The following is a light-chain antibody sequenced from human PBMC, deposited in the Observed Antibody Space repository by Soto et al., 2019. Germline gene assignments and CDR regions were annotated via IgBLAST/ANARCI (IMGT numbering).Light chain of an antibody. Sequence: QSVLTQPASVSGSPGQSISISCTGASSDIGAYNFVSWYQQHPGKAPRLIIFDVTNRPAGVSNRFSGSKSGNAASLTVSGLQPEDGADYFYSSFSAGNTLIFGGGTKLTVL. V-gene: IGLV2-14*03. CDR3: SSFSAGNTLI. CDR1: SSDIGAYNF. J-gene: IGLJ2*01. CDR2: DVT.